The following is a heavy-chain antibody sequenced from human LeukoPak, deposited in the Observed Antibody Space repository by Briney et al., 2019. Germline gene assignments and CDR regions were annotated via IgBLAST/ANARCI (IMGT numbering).Heavy chain of an antibody. Sequence: GGSLRLSCAASGFTFDDYAMHWVRQAPGKGLEWVSGISWNSGSIGYADSVKGRFTISRDNAKNSLYLQMNSLRAEDTALYYCAKGDVDYGSGSFDYWGQGTLVTVSS. CDR3: AKGDVDYGSGSFDY. CDR2: ISWNSGSI. D-gene: IGHD3-10*01. J-gene: IGHJ4*02. V-gene: IGHV3-9*01. CDR1: GFTFDDYA.